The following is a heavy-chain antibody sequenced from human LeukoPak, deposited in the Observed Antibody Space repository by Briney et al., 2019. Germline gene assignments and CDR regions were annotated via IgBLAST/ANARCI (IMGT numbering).Heavy chain of an antibody. CDR1: GFTFSSYG. V-gene: IGHV3-30*03. D-gene: IGHD3-10*01. CDR3: ARVLTGGSGSYYMRGIDY. J-gene: IGHJ4*02. CDR2: ISYDGTNK. Sequence: PETSLRLSCAASGFTFSSYGMHWVRQAPGKGLEWVALISYDGTNKYYADSVKGRFTVSRDNSKNTLYLQMNSLRGEDTAVYFCARVLTGGSGSYYMRGIDYWGQGTLVTVSS.